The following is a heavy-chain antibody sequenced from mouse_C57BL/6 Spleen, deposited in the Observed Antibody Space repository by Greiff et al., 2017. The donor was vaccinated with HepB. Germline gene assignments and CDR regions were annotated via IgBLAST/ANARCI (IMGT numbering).Heavy chain of an antibody. CDR3: ARSGGFDFDY. CDR2: INPSSGYT. V-gene: IGHV1-4*01. CDR1: GYTFTSYT. Sequence: QVHVKQSGAELARPGASVKMSCKASGYTFTSYTMHWVKQRPGQGLEWIGYINPSSGYTKYNQKFKDKATLTADKSSSTAYMQLSSLTSEDSAVYYCARSGGFDFDYWGQGTTLTVSS. J-gene: IGHJ2*01.